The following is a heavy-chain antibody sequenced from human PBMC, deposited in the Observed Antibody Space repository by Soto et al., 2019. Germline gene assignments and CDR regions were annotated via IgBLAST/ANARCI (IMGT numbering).Heavy chain of an antibody. Sequence: ASVKVSCKASGGTFSSYTISWVRQAPGQGLEWMGRIIPILGIANYAQKFQGRVTITADKSTSTAYMELSSLRSEDTAVYYCASRSSSTTSDQVRFDPWGQGTLVTVSS. CDR2: IIPILGIA. CDR3: ASRSSSTTSDQVRFDP. CDR1: GGTFSSYT. D-gene: IGHD2-2*01. J-gene: IGHJ5*02. V-gene: IGHV1-69*02.